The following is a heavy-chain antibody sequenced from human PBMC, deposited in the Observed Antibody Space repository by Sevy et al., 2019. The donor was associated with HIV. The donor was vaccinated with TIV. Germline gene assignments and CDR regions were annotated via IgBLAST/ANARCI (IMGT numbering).Heavy chain of an antibody. D-gene: IGHD5-12*01. Sequence: SETLSLTCTVSGGSISSYYWSWIRQPPGKGLEWIGYIYYSGSTNYNPSLESRVTISVDTSKNQFSRKLSSVNAADTAGYYCARHAPGGYSGYDRSFDYWGQGTLVTVSS. CDR3: ARHAPGGYSGYDRSFDY. CDR2: IYYSGST. J-gene: IGHJ4*02. V-gene: IGHV4-59*08. CDR1: GGSISSYY.